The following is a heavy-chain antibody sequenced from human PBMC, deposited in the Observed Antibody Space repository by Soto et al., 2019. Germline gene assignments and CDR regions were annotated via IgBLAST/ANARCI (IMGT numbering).Heavy chain of an antibody. Sequence: EVQLLESGGGLVQPGGSLRLSCAASGFTFSSYAMSWVRQAPGKGLEWVSAISGSGDSTYYADSVKGRFAISRDNSKNTLYLQMNILRAEDTAVYYCAKDTYLDYSDSSGYYPWYYYGLDVWGQGTTVTVSS. J-gene: IGHJ6*02. CDR1: GFTFSSYA. CDR2: ISGSGDST. D-gene: IGHD3-22*01. CDR3: AKDTYLDYSDSSGYYPWYYYGLDV. V-gene: IGHV3-23*01.